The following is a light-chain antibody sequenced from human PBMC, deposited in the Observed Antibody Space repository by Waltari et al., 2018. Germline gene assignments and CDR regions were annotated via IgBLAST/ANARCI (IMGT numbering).Light chain of an antibody. CDR3: HQYNYWPPAYT. CDR2: DAK. V-gene: IGKV3-15*01. CDR1: RNVGSS. J-gene: IGKJ2*01. Sequence: EVVLTQSPGALSVSPGASATLSCRASRNVGSSLAWYQQTPGHAPRLLVYDAKNRATDVPARFSGSGYGTQFTLTISSLQSEDFGVYYCHQYNYWPPAYTFGQGTKLEIK.